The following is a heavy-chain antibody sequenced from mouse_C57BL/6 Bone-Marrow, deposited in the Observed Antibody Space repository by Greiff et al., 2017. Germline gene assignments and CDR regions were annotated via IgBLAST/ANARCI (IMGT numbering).Heavy chain of an antibody. CDR2: IYPGNSDT. V-gene: IGHV1-5*01. Sequence: PGPGLEWIGDIYPGNSDTSYNQKFKGKAKLTAVTSASTAYMELSSLTNEDSAVYYCTRFNYWGQGTTLTVSS. CDR3: TRFNY. J-gene: IGHJ2*01.